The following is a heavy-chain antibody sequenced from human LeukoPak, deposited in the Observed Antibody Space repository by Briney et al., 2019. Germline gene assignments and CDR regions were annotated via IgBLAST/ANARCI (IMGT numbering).Heavy chain of an antibody. CDR1: GFTFSSYA. J-gene: IGHJ4*02. V-gene: IGHV3-21*06. D-gene: IGHD3-22*01. CDR2: ISGRSADI. Sequence: GGSLRLSCAASGFTFSSYAMNWVRQAPGKGLEWVSSISGRSADIYYADSVKGRFTISRDNAKNSVFLQMSNLRVEDTAIYYCARRGYHDSSGYDYWGQGTPVTVSS. CDR3: ARRGYHDSSGYDY.